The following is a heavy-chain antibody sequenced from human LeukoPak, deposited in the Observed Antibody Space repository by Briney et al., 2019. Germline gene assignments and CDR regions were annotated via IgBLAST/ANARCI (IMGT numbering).Heavy chain of an antibody. CDR2: IYYIGST. V-gene: IGHV4-59*01. J-gene: IGHJ4*02. CDR1: GGSISSYY. CDR3: ASEGANGSYDC. Sequence: PSETLSLTCTVSGGSISSYYWSWIRQPPGKGLEWIGYIYYIGSTNYNPSLKSRFTISVDTSKNQFSLKLSSVTAADTAVYYCASEGANGSYDCWGQGTLVTVSS. D-gene: IGHD1-26*01.